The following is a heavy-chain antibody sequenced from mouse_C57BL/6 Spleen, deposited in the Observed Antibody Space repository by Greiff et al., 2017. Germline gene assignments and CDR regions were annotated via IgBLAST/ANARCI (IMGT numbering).Heavy chain of an antibody. CDR2: ISSGGSYT. V-gene: IGHV5-6*02. CDR3: ARRLTGALDY. D-gene: IGHD4-1*01. CDR1: GFTFSSYG. J-gene: IGHJ2*01. Sequence: EVMLVESGGDLVKPGGSLKLSCAASGFTFSSYGMSWVRQTPDKRLEWVATISSGGSYTYYPDSVKGRFTISRDNAKNTLYLQMSSLKSEDTAMYYCARRLTGALDYWGQGTTLTVSS.